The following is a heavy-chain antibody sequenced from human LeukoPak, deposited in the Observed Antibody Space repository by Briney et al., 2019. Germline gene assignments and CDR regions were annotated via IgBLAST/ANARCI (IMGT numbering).Heavy chain of an antibody. CDR2: IYENGGTT. J-gene: IGHJ4*02. CDR3: AKDFRIGYSAHFDY. CDR1: GFTFRSHA. D-gene: IGHD2-21*01. V-gene: IGHV3-23*01. Sequence: GGFLRLSCVGSGFTFRSHAMSWVRQAPEKGLEFVSGIYENGGTTYYADSVKGRFSISRDNSKNTLYLQMDSLRGEDTAVYYCAKDFRIGYSAHFDYWGQGALVTVSS.